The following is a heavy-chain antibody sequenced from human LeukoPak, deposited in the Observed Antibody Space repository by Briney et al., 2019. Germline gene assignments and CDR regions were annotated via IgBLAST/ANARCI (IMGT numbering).Heavy chain of an antibody. D-gene: IGHD5-12*01. J-gene: IGHJ4*02. V-gene: IGHV4-4*02. CDR1: GGSISSVNW. CDR2: THHSGVT. CDR3: ARGLRSDY. Sequence: PSETLSLTCAVSGGSISSVNWWSWVRQPPGKGLEWVGDTHHSGVTNYNASLKSRVTISVDKSKSQFSLKLSSVTAADTAVYYCARGLRSDYWGQGTLVTVSS.